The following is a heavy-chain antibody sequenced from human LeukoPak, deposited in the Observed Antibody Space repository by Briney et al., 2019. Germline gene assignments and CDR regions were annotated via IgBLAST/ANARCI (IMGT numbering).Heavy chain of an antibody. Sequence: PGGSLRLSCAASGFTFSGYGMHWVRQAPGKGLEWVAVISYDGSNKYYADSVKGRFTISRDNSKNTLYLQMNSLRAEDTAVYYCAKEQDYYDSSGYYYSLRGPFDYWGQGTLVTVSS. J-gene: IGHJ4*02. V-gene: IGHV3-30*18. CDR1: GFTFSGYG. D-gene: IGHD3-22*01. CDR3: AKEQDYYDSSGYYYSLRGPFDY. CDR2: ISYDGSNK.